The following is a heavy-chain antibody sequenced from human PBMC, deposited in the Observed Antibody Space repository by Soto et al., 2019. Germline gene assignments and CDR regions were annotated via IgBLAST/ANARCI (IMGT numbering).Heavy chain of an antibody. Sequence: GVSLRLSCAASGFTFSSYAMSWVRQAPGKGLEWVSAISGSGGSTYYADSVKGRFTISRDNSKNTLYLQMNSLRAEDTAVYYCAKEDCSSTSCYLPDNWFDPWGQGTLVTVSS. V-gene: IGHV3-23*01. CDR3: AKEDCSSTSCYLPDNWFDP. CDR2: ISGSGGST. D-gene: IGHD2-2*01. J-gene: IGHJ5*02. CDR1: GFTFSSYA.